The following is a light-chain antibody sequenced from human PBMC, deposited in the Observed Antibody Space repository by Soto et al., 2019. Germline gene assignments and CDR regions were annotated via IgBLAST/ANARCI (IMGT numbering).Light chain of an antibody. V-gene: IGLV2-8*01. J-gene: IGLJ1*01. CDR1: SSDVGGYNY. Sequence: QSALTQPPSASGSPGQSVTISCTGTSSDVGGYNYVSWYQQHPGKAPKLMIYEVSKRPSGVPDRFSGSKSGNTASLTVSGLQAEDEADYYCSSYAGSNPSYVFGTGTQLTVL. CDR3: SSYAGSNPSYV. CDR2: EVS.